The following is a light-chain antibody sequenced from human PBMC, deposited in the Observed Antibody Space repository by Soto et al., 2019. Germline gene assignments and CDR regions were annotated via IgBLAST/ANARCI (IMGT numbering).Light chain of an antibody. V-gene: IGKV3-15*01. CDR2: GAS. Sequence: EIVITQSPATLSVSPGERATLSCRASQSVRNNLAWYQQKPGQAPRLLIYGASTRATGIPARFSGSGSGTEFTLTISSLQSEDFALYYCQHYNNWPPAWTLGQGTKVDIK. CDR1: QSVRNN. CDR3: QHYNNWPPAWT. J-gene: IGKJ1*01.